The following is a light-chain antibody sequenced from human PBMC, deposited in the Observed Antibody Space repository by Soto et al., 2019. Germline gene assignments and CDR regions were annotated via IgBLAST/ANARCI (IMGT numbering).Light chain of an antibody. CDR1: QSISSW. CDR3: QQYNSYS. CDR2: HAS. Sequence: DIQMTQSLSTLSASVGGRFTITCRASQSISSWLAWYQQKPGKAPKVLIYHASNLQSGVPSRFIGSGSGTEFTITISSMQPDDFATYYCQQYNSYSFGQGTKVDIK. J-gene: IGKJ1*01. V-gene: IGKV1-5*01.